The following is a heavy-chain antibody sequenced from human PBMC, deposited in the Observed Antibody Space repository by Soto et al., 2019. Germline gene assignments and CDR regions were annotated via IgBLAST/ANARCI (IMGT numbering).Heavy chain of an antibody. CDR2: IIPIFGTA. CDR1: GGTFSSYA. V-gene: IGHV1-69*13. J-gene: IGHJ6*02. D-gene: IGHD3-22*01. CDR3: ARAVRYYDSSYYSPPHSLYYYGMDV. Sequence: SVKVSCKASGGTFSSYAISWVRQAPGQGLEWMGGIIPIFGTANYAQKFQGRVTITADESTSTAYMELSSLRSEDTAMYYCARAVRYYDSSYYSPPHSLYYYGMDVWGQGTTVTVSS.